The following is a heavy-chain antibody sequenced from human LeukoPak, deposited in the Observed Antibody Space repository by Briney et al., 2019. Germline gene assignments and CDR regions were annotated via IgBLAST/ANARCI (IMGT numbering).Heavy chain of an antibody. J-gene: IGHJ4*02. CDR3: ARDDDYVWGSRNFDY. CDR1: GFTFSSYW. D-gene: IGHD3-16*01. CDR2: INSDGSST. Sequence: GGSLRLSCAASGFTFSSYWMHWVRQAPGKGLVWVSRINSDGSSTSYADSVKGRFTISRDNAKNTLYLQMNSLRAEDTAVYYCARDDDYVWGSRNFDYWGQGTLVTVSS. V-gene: IGHV3-74*01.